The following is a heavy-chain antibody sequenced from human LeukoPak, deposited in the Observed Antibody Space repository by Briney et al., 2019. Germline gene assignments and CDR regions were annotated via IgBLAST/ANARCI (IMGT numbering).Heavy chain of an antibody. V-gene: IGHV1-18*01. J-gene: IGHJ3*02. Sequence: ASVKVSCKASGGTFSSYAISWVRQAPGQGLEWMGWISAYNGNTNYAQKLQGRVTMTTDTSTSTAYMELRSLRSDDTAVYYCAREDRTYYYGSGSSLDAFDIWGQGTMVTVSS. CDR2: ISAYNGNT. D-gene: IGHD3-10*01. CDR3: AREDRTYYYGSGSSLDAFDI. CDR1: GGTFSSYA.